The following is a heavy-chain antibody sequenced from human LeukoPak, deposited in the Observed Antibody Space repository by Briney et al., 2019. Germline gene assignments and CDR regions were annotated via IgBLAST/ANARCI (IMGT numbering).Heavy chain of an antibody. Sequence: GGSLRLSCAASGFTFSSYWMHWVRQAPGKGLVWVSRINSDGSSTSYADSVKGRFTISRDDAKNTLYLQMNSLRAEDTAVYYCASRYYYDSSGRDYWGQGTLVTVSS. J-gene: IGHJ4*02. V-gene: IGHV3-74*01. D-gene: IGHD3-22*01. CDR3: ASRYYYDSSGRDY. CDR1: GFTFSSYW. CDR2: INSDGSST.